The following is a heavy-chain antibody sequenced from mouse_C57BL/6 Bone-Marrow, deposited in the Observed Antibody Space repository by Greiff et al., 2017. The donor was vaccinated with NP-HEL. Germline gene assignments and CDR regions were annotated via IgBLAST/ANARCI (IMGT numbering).Heavy chain of an antibody. CDR2: ISNLAYSI. D-gene: IGHD2-1*01. Sequence: EVQGVESGGGLVQPGGSLKLSCAASGFTFSDYGMAWVRQAPRKGPEWVAFISNLAYSIYYADTVTGRFTISRENAKNTLYLEMSSLRSEDTAMYYCARSDYGNLYWYFDVWGTGTTVTVSS. CDR3: ARSDYGNLYWYFDV. J-gene: IGHJ1*03. V-gene: IGHV5-15*01. CDR1: GFTFSDYG.